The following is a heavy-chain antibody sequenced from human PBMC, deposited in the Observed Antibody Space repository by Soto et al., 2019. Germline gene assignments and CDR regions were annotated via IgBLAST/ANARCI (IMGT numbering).Heavy chain of an antibody. CDR2: ISAYNGNT. D-gene: IGHD6-19*01. CDR1: GFTFTSYA. J-gene: IGHJ4*02. CDR3: ARDLAVALIDY. V-gene: IGHV1-18*01. Sequence: ASVKVSCKASGFTFTSYAISWVRQAPGQGLEWMGWISAYNGNTKYAQKLQGRVTMTTDTSTSTAYMELRSLRSDDTAVDYCARDLAVALIDYWGQGTLVTVSS.